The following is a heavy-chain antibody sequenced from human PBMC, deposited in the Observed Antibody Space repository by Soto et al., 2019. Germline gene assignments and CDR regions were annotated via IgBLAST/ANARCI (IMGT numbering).Heavy chain of an antibody. CDR1: GFIFSSSY. V-gene: IGHV3-66*01. D-gene: IGHD5-18*01. CDR2: IYSGDGT. J-gene: IGHJ4*02. CDR3: VSSPATAYFEY. Sequence: EVQLVESGGGLVQPGGSLRLSCAASGFIFSSSYMSWVRQAPGKGLEWVSVIYSGDGTYYSDSVTGRFTISRDNSKSTVSLQMNNLRAEDTAVYYCVSSPATAYFEYWGQGTLVTVSS.